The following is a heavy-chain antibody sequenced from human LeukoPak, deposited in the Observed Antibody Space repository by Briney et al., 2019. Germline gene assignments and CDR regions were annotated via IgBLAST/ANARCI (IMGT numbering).Heavy chain of an antibody. CDR1: GFIFSTYG. CDR2: ISYDGNNK. V-gene: IGHV3-30*03. D-gene: IGHD3-10*01. J-gene: IGHJ4*02. CDR3: ATGSEVRGVILPDY. Sequence: DPGGSLRLSCAASGFIFSTYGMHWVRQAPGKGLEWVAVISYDGNNKYYADSVKGRFTISRDNSKNTLYLQMNSLRAEDTAVYYCATGSEVRGVILPDYWGQGTLVTVS.